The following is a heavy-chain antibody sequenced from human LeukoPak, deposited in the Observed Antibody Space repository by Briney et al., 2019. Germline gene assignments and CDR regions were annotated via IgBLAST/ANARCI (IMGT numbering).Heavy chain of an antibody. V-gene: IGHV4-61*02. CDR3: ARDTFIRIYGGNSYYYYYMDV. D-gene: IGHD4-23*01. CDR2: IYTSGST. CDR1: GVSISSGSYY. J-gene: IGHJ6*03. Sequence: SETLSLTCTVSGVSISSGSYYWSWIRQPAGKGLEWIGRIYTSGSTNYNPSLKSRVTISVDTSKNQFSLKLSSVTAADTAVYYCARDTFIRIYGGNSYYYYYMDVWGKGTTVTVSS.